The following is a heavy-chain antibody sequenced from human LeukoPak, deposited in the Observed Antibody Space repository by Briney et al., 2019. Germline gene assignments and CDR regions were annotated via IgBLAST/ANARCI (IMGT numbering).Heavy chain of an antibody. V-gene: IGHV4-61*01. J-gene: IGHJ4*02. Sequence: SETLSLTCTVSGGSVSSGSYYWSWIRQPPGKGLEWIGYIYYSGSTNYNPSLKSRVTISVDTSKNQFSLKLSSVTAADTAVYYCATAEAIYDYVWGSYRYPTHHHYFDYWGQGTLVTVSS. D-gene: IGHD3-16*02. CDR2: IYYSGST. CDR3: ATAEAIYDYVWGSYRYPTHHHYFDY. CDR1: GGSVSSGSYY.